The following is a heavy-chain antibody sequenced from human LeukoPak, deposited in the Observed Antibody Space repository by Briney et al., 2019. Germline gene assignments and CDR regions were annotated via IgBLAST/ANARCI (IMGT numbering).Heavy chain of an antibody. CDR3: ATDPTAPYDSSGQFGY. V-gene: IGHV1-24*01. Sequence: GASVKVSCKVSGYTLTELSMHWVRQAPGKGLEWMGGFDPEDGETIYAQKFQGRVTMTEDTSTDTAYMELSSLRSEGTAVYYCATDPTAPYDSSGQFGYWGQGTLVTVSS. CDR1: GYTLTELS. D-gene: IGHD3-22*01. CDR2: FDPEDGET. J-gene: IGHJ4*02.